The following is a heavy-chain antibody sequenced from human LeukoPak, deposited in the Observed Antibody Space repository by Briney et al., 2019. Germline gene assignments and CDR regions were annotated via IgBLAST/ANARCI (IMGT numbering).Heavy chain of an antibody. CDR3: ARRAEWDPAGEYFQH. V-gene: IGHV1-8*02. CDR1: GYTFTSYD. D-gene: IGHD1-26*01. CDR2: MNPNSGNT. Sequence: GASVKVSCKASGYTFTSYDINWVRQATGQGLEWMGWMNPNSGNTGYAQKFQGRVTMTRDTSTSTVYMELSSLRSGDTAVYYCARRAEWDPAGEYFQHWGQGTLVTVSP. J-gene: IGHJ1*01.